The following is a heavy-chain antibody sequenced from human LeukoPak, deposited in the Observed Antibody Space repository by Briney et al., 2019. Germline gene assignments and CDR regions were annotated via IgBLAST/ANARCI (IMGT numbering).Heavy chain of an antibody. Sequence: SVKVSCKASGGTFSSYAISWVRQAPGQGLEWMGRIIPILGIANYAQKFQGRVTITADKSTSTAYMELSSLRSEDTAVYYCASPTAGLPGDYYYGMDVWGQGTTVTVSS. V-gene: IGHV1-69*04. CDR3: ASPTAGLPGDYYYGMDV. J-gene: IGHJ6*02. D-gene: IGHD6-13*01. CDR2: IIPILGIA. CDR1: GGTFSSYA.